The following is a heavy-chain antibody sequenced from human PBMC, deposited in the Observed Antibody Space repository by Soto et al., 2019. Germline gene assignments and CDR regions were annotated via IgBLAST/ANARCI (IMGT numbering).Heavy chain of an antibody. V-gene: IGHV2-5*02. J-gene: IGHJ4*02. CDR1: GFSLSTSGVG. D-gene: IGHD4-17*01. Sequence: QITLKESGPTLVKPTQTLTLTCTFSGFSLSTSGVGVGWIRQPPGKALGWLALTYWDDDKRYSPSLKSRLTITKDTSKNQVVLTMTNMDPVDTATYYCAHRQRTVYFDYWGPGNPGHRLL. CDR2: TYWDDDK. CDR3: AHRQRTVYFDY.